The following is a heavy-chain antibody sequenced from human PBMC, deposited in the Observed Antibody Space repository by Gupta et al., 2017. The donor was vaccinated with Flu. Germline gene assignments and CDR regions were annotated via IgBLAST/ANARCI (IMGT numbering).Heavy chain of an antibody. D-gene: IGHD3-10*01. CDR3: TKDRRSGCELVMHY. CDR2: ISGSGASD. Sequence: EVQLLESGGGLVRRGEPLSLSCETSGFTFSSYALTWVRLAPGNGREWGESISGSGASDYETNAGKGRFTIYRENSKNTRCLQRSSIRGADTAVYYCTKDRRSGCELVMHYWSQGALLTVS. J-gene: IGHJ4*02. CDR1: GFTFSSYA. V-gene: IGHV3-23*01.